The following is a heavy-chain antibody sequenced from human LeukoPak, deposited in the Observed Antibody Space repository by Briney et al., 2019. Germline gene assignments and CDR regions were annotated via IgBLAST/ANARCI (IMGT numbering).Heavy chain of an antibody. Sequence: GGSLRLSCAASGFTFSSYWMSWVRQAPGKGLEWVANIKQDGSEKYYVDSVKGRFTISRDNAKNSLYLQMNSLRAEDTAVYCARDDCSSISCYHNWFGPWGQGTLVTVSS. CDR2: IKQDGSEK. J-gene: IGHJ5*02. V-gene: IGHV3-7*01. CDR3: ARDDCSSISCYHNWFGP. D-gene: IGHD2-2*01. CDR1: GFTFSSYW.